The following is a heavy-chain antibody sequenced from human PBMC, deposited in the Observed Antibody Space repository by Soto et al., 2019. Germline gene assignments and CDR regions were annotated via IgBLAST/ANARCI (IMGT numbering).Heavy chain of an antibody. V-gene: IGHV3-48*01. Sequence: GGSVRLSCAASGFTFSNYPMNWVRQAPGKGLEWISYTSGDSGTIYYADSVKGRFSISRDNAKNSLYLQMNSLRVEDTAVYYCASDWFYMDVWGKGTSVTVSS. CDR3: ASDWFYMDV. CDR2: TSGDSGTI. J-gene: IGHJ6*03. D-gene: IGHD3-9*01. CDR1: GFTFSNYP.